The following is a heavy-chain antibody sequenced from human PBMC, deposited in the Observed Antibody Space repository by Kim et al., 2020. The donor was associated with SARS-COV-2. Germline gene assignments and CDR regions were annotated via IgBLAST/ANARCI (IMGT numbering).Heavy chain of an antibody. Sequence: NTNYAQKLQGRVTMTTDTSTSTAYMELRSLRSDDTAVYYCARNWYYFDYWGQGTLVTVSS. CDR2: NT. J-gene: IGHJ4*02. V-gene: IGHV1-18*01. D-gene: IGHD1-1*01. CDR3: ARNWYYFDY.